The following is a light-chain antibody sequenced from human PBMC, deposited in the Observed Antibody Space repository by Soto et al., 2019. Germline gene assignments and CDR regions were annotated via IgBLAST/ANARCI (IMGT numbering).Light chain of an antibody. CDR1: QSVSSNY. J-gene: IGKJ1*01. CDR3: EQYGSSPRK. CDR2: GVS. V-gene: IGKV3-20*01. Sequence: EIVLTHSPATLSLSPWERATLSCRASQSVSSNYFAWYQQKPGQAPRLLIYGVSSRATGIPDRFSGSGSGTDFTLTISRLEPEDFAVYYCEQYGSSPRKFGQGTKVDIK.